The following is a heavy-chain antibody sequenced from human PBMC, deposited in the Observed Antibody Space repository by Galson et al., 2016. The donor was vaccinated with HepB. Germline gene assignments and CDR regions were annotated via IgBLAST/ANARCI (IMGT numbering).Heavy chain of an antibody. CDR2: VNPNGGIT. CDR1: GYTFTTYH. CDR3: ARDPTPIGTTNKSFFFDY. V-gene: IGHV1-46*01. J-gene: IGHJ4*02. Sequence: VSCKASGYTFTTYHMHWVRQAPGQGLEWMGIVNPNGGITSYAQKFQGRVTVTRDTSTSTFYMELSSLRSEDTAVYYCARDPTPIGTTNKSFFFDYWGQGTLVTVSS. D-gene: IGHD1-1*01.